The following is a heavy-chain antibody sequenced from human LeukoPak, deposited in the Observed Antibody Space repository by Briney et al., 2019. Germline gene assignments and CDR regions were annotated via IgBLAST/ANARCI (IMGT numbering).Heavy chain of an antibody. CDR3: ARVVLEVPAAIARYWFDP. CDR1: GGSISSGGCY. Sequence: SETLSLTCTVSGGSISSGGCYWSWIRQHPGKGLEWIGYIYYSGSTYYNPSLKSRVTISVDTSKNQFSLKLSSVTAADTAVYYCARVVLEVPAAIARYWFDPWGQGTLVTVSS. V-gene: IGHV4-31*03. D-gene: IGHD2-2*01. J-gene: IGHJ5*02. CDR2: IYYSGST.